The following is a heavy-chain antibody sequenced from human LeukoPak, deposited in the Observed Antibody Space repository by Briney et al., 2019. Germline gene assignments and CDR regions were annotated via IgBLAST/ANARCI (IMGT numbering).Heavy chain of an antibody. CDR3: ARDLGLVVVPAASGY. V-gene: IGHV1-2*02. D-gene: IGHD2-2*01. CDR1: GYTFTGYY. Sequence: ASVKVSCKASGYTFTGYYMHWVRQAPGQGLEWMGWINPNSGGTNYAQKFQGRVTMTRDTSISTAYMALSRLRSDDTAVYYCARDLGLVVVPAASGYWGQGTLVTVSS. J-gene: IGHJ4*02. CDR2: INPNSGGT.